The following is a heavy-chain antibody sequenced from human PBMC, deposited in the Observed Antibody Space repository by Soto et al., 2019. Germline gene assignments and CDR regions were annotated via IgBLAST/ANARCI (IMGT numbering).Heavy chain of an antibody. Sequence: ASVKVSCKASGYTFTSYGISWVRQAPGQGLEWMGWISAYNGTANYAQKFQGRVTITADESTSTAYMELSSLRSEDTAVYYCARDPGGSYSGDYYYFDYWGQGTLVTVSS. CDR2: ISAYNGTA. CDR3: ARDPGGSYSGDYYYFDY. J-gene: IGHJ4*02. V-gene: IGHV1-18*01. CDR1: GYTFTSYG. D-gene: IGHD1-26*01.